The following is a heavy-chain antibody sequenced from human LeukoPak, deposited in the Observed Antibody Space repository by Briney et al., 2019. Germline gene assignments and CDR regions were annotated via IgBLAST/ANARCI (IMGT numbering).Heavy chain of an antibody. J-gene: IGHJ6*02. D-gene: IGHD3-3*01. CDR2: IYTSGST. Sequence: SETLSLTCTVSGGSISSSSYYWSWIRQPAGKGLEWIGRIYTSGSTNYNPSLKSRVTISVDMSKNQFSLKLSSVTAADTAVYYCARGRSDYYYGMDVWGQGTTVTVSS. CDR3: ARGRSDYYYGMDV. CDR1: GGSISSSSYY. V-gene: IGHV4-61*02.